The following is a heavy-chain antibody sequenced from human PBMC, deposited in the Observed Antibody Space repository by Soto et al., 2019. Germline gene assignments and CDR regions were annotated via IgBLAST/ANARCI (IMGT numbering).Heavy chain of an antibody. V-gene: IGHV1-18*01. CDR1: GYTFTSYG. CDR2: ISAYNGNT. D-gene: IGHD6-19*01. J-gene: IGHJ4*02. Sequence: QVQLVQSGAEVKKPGASVKVSCKASGYTFTSYGISWVRQAPGQGLEWMGWISAYNGNTNYAQKLQGRVTMTTDTSTSTGYMELMSLTSDDTAVYYCARLPGAVAGLKPFYYWGQGTLVTVSP. CDR3: ARLPGAVAGLKPFYY.